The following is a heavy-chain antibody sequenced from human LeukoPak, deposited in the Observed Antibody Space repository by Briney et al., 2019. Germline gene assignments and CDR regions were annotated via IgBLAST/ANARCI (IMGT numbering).Heavy chain of an antibody. D-gene: IGHD3-10*01. Sequence: PGGSLRLSCAASGFTFSSYGMHWLRQAPGKGLEWVAFIRYDGSNKYYADSVKGRFTISRDNSKNTLYPQMNSLRAEDTAVYYCAKDGGFGDQNAFDIWGQGTMVTVSS. V-gene: IGHV3-30*02. CDR2: IRYDGSNK. CDR3: AKDGGFGDQNAFDI. J-gene: IGHJ3*02. CDR1: GFTFSSYG.